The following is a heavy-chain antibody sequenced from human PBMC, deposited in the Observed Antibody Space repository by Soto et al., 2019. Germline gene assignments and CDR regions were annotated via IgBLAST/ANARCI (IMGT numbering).Heavy chain of an antibody. CDR2: IIPVFGTA. J-gene: IGHJ6*02. V-gene: IGHV1-69*12. Sequence: QVQLVQSGAEVKKPGSSVKVSCKASGGSLTNYGVSWVRQAPGQGLEWMGGIIPVFGTANYAQKFQGRVTIAADESKSTVCMDVRSLRSEDTAVYCCARGDATKLGVTIYYGMDVWGQGTTVTVAS. D-gene: IGHD3-10*01. CDR3: ARGDATKLGVTIYYGMDV. CDR1: GGSLTNYG.